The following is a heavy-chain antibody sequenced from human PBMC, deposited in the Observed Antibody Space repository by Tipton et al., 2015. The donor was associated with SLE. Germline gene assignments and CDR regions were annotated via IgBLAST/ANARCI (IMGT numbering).Heavy chain of an antibody. V-gene: IGHV6-1*01. CDR3: ARSPLRDFIGGYYYYGMDV. J-gene: IGHJ6*02. CDR1: GDSVSSNSAA. Sequence: VKPSQTLSLTCAISGDSVSSNSAAWNWIRQSPSRGLEWLGRTYYRSKWYNDYAVSVKSRTTINPDTSKNQFSLQLKSVTPEDTAVYYCARSPLRDFIGGYYYYGMDVWGQGTTVTVSS. D-gene: IGHD3-3*01. CDR2: TYYRSKWYN.